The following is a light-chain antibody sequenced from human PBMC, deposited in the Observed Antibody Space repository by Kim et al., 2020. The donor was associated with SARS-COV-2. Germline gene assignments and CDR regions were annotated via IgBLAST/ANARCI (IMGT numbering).Light chain of an antibody. Sequence: PGERATRTCRASRSVDNNYLAWYQQKPGQAPRLLIYHASNRATGIPDRFSGSGSGTDFTLTISRLEPEDFALYYCQQYVGSPPYTFGQGTKVDIK. CDR3: QQYVGSPPYT. J-gene: IGKJ2*01. V-gene: IGKV3-20*01. CDR1: RSVDNNY. CDR2: HAS.